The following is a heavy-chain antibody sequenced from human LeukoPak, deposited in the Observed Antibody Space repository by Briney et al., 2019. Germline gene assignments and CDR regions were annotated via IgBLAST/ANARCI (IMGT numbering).Heavy chain of an antibody. J-gene: IGHJ6*03. V-gene: IGHV4-61*02. CDR1: GGSISSGSYY. CDR2: IYTSGST. CDR3: ASRTPHDILTGYYWVDYYMDV. Sequence: SETLSLTCTVSGGSISSGSYYWSWIRQPAGKGLEWIGRIYTSGSTNCNPSLKSRVTISVDTSKNQFSLKLSSVTAADTAVYYCASRTPHDILTGYYWVDYYMDVWGKGTTVTVSS. D-gene: IGHD3-9*01.